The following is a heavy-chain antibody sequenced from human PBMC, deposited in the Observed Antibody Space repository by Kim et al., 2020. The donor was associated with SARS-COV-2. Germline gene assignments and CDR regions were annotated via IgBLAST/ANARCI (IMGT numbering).Heavy chain of an antibody. CDR2: INRDGTGQ. J-gene: IGHJ4*02. CDR3: TTKNY. Sequence: GGSLRLSCSASGFTFSSSWMTWVRQPPGKGLEWVGNINRDGTGQNYVGSLRGRFTISRDNTRNSLYLQMESLRAEDTGVYYCTTKNYWGQGTLVTVSS. CDR1: GFTFSSSW. V-gene: IGHV3-7*01.